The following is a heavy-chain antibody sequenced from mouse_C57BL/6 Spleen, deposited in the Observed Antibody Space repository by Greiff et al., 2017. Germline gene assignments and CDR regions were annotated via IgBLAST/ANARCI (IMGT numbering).Heavy chain of an antibody. D-gene: IGHD1-1*01. CDR1: GYTFTSYD. V-gene: IGHV1-85*01. CDR2: IYPRDGST. J-gene: IGHJ1*03. Sequence: QVQLQQSGPELVKPGASVKLSCKASGYTFTSYDINWVKQRPVQGLEWIGCIYPRDGSTKYNEKFKGKATLTVDTSSSTAYMERHSLTSEDSAVDFCARRNYYGSSYRYFDVWGTGTTVTVSS. CDR3: ARRNYYGSSYRYFDV.